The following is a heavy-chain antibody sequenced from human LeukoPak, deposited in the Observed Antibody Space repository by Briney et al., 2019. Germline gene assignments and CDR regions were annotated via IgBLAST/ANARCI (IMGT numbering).Heavy chain of an antibody. D-gene: IGHD6-6*01. Sequence: GASVTVSCKVSGYTLTELSMHWVRQAPGKGLEWMGGFDPEDGETIYAQKFQGRVTMTEDTSTDTAYMELSSLRSEDTAVYYCATVGDSSSRTSNYYYYYMDVWGKGTTVTVSS. J-gene: IGHJ6*03. V-gene: IGHV1-24*01. CDR3: ATVGDSSSRTSNYYYYYMDV. CDR2: FDPEDGET. CDR1: GYTLTELS.